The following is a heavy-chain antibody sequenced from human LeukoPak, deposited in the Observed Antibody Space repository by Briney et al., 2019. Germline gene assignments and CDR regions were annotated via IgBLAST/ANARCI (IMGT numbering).Heavy chain of an antibody. CDR2: IYHSGST. CDR1: GGSISSGGYS. CDR3: ASEANGSGSYEF. Sequence: SETLSLTCAVSGGSISSGGYSWSWIRQPPGKGLEWIGYIYHSGSTYYNPSLKSRVTISVDRSKNQFSPKLSSVTAADTAVYYCASEANGSGSYEFWGQGTLVTVSS. V-gene: IGHV4-30-2*01. J-gene: IGHJ4*02. D-gene: IGHD3-10*01.